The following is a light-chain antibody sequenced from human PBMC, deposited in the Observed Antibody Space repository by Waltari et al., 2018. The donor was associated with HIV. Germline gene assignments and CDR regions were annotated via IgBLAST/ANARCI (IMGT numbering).Light chain of an antibody. CDR2: NVN. J-gene: IGLJ2*01. Sequence: QSALTQPASVSGSPGQSITISCTGTSGDVGGCNFVSWYQKHPGKAPKLIIYNVNSRPSGVSIRFSGSRSANTASLTISGLQAEDEADYFCSSYTSSGPRYVLFGGGTRLTVL. CDR3: SSYTSSGPRYVL. CDR1: SGDVGGCNF. V-gene: IGLV2-14*03.